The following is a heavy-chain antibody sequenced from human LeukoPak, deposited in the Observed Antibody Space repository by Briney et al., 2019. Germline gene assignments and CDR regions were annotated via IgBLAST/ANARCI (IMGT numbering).Heavy chain of an antibody. D-gene: IGHD2-15*01. Sequence: TGGSLRLSCAASGFCFSTSAMSWVRQAPGKGLEWVSVISDSGGETYYADSVKGRFTISRDNSKSTLYLQMNSLRAEDTAVYHCAKGSGGAAFDPWGQGTLVTVSS. CDR3: AKGSGGAAFDP. CDR1: GFCFSTSA. CDR2: ISDSGGET. V-gene: IGHV3-23*01. J-gene: IGHJ5*02.